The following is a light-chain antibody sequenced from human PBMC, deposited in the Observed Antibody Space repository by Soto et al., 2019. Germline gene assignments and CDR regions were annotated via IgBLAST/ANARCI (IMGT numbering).Light chain of an antibody. J-gene: IGKJ5*01. V-gene: IGKV3-11*01. CDR2: DAS. CDR3: QQRSNWPPAIT. CDR1: QSVSSY. Sequence: EIVLTQSPATLSLSPGERATLSCRASQSVSSYLAWYQQKPGQAPRLLIYDASNRATGIPARFSGSGPGTDFTLTISSLEPEDLAVYYCQQRSNWPPAITFGQGTRLEIK.